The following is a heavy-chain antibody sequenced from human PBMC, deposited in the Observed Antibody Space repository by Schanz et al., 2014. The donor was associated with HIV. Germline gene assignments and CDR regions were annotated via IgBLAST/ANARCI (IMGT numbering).Heavy chain of an antibody. CDR3: ARETSGFSTSWPPRYHYYGMDV. CDR2: ISYDGVNV. CDR1: GFTFNTYG. Sequence: QVQLVESGGGVVQPGRSLRLSCAASGFTFNTYGMHWVRQAPGKGLEWVAGISYDGVNVYYADSVKGRFTFSRDNSKNTLYLQMYSLRGEDTAVYYCARETSGFSTSWPPRYHYYGMDVWGQGTTVTVSS. D-gene: IGHD6-13*01. V-gene: IGHV3-30*03. J-gene: IGHJ6*02.